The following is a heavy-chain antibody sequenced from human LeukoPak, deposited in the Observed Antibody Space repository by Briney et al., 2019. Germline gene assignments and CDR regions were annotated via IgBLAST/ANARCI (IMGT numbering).Heavy chain of an antibody. CDR1: GFTFSSYT. CDR2: ISSGSNYI. CDR3: ARDWVGTFDP. Sequence: GGSLRLSCAASGFTFSSYTMNWVRQAPGKGLEWVSSISSGSNYIYYADSVKGRFTISRDSAKSSLSLQMYSLRAEDTAVYYCARDWVGTFDPWGQGTLVTVSS. V-gene: IGHV3-21*01. D-gene: IGHD3-10*01. J-gene: IGHJ5*02.